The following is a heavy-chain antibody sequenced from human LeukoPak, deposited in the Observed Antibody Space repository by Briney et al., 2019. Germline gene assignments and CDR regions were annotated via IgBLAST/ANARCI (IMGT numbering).Heavy chain of an antibody. CDR1: GYTFTSYD. D-gene: IGHD3-22*01. CDR2: INPNSGGT. V-gene: IGHV1-2*02. Sequence: ASVKVSCKASGYTFTSYDINWVRQATGQELEWMGWINPNSGGTNYAQKFQGRVTMTRDTSISTAYMELSSLRSEDTAVYYCATRGGDSSGYYTDYYFYMDVWGKGTTVTVSS. CDR3: ATRGGDSSGYYTDYYFYMDV. J-gene: IGHJ6*03.